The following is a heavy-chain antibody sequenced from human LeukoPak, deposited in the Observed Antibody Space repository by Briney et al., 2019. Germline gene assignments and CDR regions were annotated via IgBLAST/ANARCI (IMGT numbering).Heavy chain of an antibody. Sequence: PGGSLKLSCAASGFTFNNHGLTWVRQAPGRGLEWVSSISGRGTYYADSVKGRFSISRDLYKNTLYLQMSSLRAEDTAVYYCARDPNGDYVGAFDFQRWGQGTLVTVSS. J-gene: IGHJ1*01. D-gene: IGHD2-21*01. CDR3: ARDPNGDYVGAFDFQR. V-gene: IGHV3-23*01. CDR1: GFTFNNHG. CDR2: ISGRGT.